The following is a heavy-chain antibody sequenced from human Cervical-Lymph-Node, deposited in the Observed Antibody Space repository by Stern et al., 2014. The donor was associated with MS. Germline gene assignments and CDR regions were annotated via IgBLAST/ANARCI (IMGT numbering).Heavy chain of an antibody. Sequence: DQLVESGAEVKKPGASVKVSCKASGYSFTDFNTHWVRQAPGQGLEWMGRISPHTGGARYAEKFQGRVTMTRDTSITTAYMELDRLTSDDTAVYYCATHGGSSFQMDVWGQGTTVTVSS. CDR1: GYSFTDFN. D-gene: IGHD6-13*01. CDR2: ISPHTGGA. J-gene: IGHJ6*02. V-gene: IGHV1-2*06. CDR3: ATHGGSSFQMDV.